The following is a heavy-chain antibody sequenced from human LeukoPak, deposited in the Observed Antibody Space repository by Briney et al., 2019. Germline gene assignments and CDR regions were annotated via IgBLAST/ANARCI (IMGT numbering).Heavy chain of an antibody. V-gene: IGHV5-51*01. Sequence: GESLKISCKGSGYSFTSYWIGWVRQMPGKGLEWMGIIYPGDSDTRYSPSFQGQVTISADKSISTAYLQWSSLKASDTAMYYCARPQEVKDLGGAFDIWGQGTMVTVSS. CDR3: ARPQEVKDLGGAFDI. D-gene: IGHD3-16*01. CDR1: GYSFTSYW. J-gene: IGHJ3*02. CDR2: IYPGDSDT.